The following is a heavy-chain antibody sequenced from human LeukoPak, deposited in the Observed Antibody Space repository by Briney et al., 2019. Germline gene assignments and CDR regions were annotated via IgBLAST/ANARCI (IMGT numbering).Heavy chain of an antibody. CDR2: IRAYNGNT. V-gene: IGHV1-18*01. D-gene: IGHD2-15*01. Sequence: GASVKDSCKASGYTFTCYGISWVRQAPGQGLEWMEWIRAYNGNTNYAQKLQGRVTMTTDTSTSTAYMELRSLRSDDTAVYYCARGSRYCSGGSCRLLTDYWGQGTLVTVSS. CDR3: ARGSRYCSGGSCRLLTDY. J-gene: IGHJ4*02. CDR1: GYTFTCYG.